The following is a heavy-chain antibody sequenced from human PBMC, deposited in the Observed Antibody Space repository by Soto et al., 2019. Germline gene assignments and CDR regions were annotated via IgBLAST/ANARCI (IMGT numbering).Heavy chain of an antibody. Sequence: SETLSLTCTFSVGSLSSYYWSWIRQPPGKGLEWIGYIYYSGSTNYNPSLKSRVTMSVDTSKNQFSLKLSSVTAADTAVYYCARVIGGWYEYECWGQGTLVTVSS. V-gene: IGHV4-59*01. CDR1: VGSLSSYY. CDR3: ARVIGGWYEYEC. J-gene: IGHJ4*02. D-gene: IGHD6-19*01. CDR2: IYYSGST.